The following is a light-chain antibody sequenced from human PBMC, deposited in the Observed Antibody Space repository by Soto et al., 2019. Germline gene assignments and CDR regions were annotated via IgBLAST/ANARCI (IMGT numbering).Light chain of an antibody. Sequence: EIVMTQSPATLSVSPGERATLSCRASQSVSGNLAWYQQKTGQAPRLLIYGASTRAAGIPARFSGSGSGTEFTLTISSLQSEDFAVYYCQQYNNWPPFTFGPGTKVDIK. V-gene: IGKV3-15*01. CDR3: QQYNNWPPFT. CDR2: GAS. J-gene: IGKJ3*01. CDR1: QSVSGN.